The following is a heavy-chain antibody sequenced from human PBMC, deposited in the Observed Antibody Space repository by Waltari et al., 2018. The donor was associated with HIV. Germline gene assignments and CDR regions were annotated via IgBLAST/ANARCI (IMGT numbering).Heavy chain of an antibody. J-gene: IGHJ6*02. CDR3: ARDRSSSWYGKDYYYFGMDV. CDR1: GFTFRSYG. V-gene: IGHV3-33*01. Sequence: QVQVVQSGGGVVQPGRSLSLSCSGAGFTFRSYGRHRVSQPTGKGLEWVALIWYDGSNKYYADSVKGRFAISRDNSKNTVYLQMNSLRAEDTAVYYCARDRSSSWYGKDYYYFGMDVWGQGTTVTVSS. CDR2: IWYDGSNK. D-gene: IGHD6-13*01.